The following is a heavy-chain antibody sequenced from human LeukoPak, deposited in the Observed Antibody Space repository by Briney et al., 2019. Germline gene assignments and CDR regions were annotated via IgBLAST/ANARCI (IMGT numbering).Heavy chain of an antibody. V-gene: IGHV3-23*01. CDR2: ISGSGGST. CDR1: GLTFNNYA. CDR3: AKRAPYYGSGTYYFDY. J-gene: IGHJ4*02. D-gene: IGHD3-10*01. Sequence: GGSLRLSCAVSGLTFNNYAMSWVRQAPGKGLEWVSAISGSGGSTYYADSVKGRFTISRDNSKNTLYLQMNSLRAEDTAVYYCAKRAPYYGSGTYYFDYWGQGTLVTVSS.